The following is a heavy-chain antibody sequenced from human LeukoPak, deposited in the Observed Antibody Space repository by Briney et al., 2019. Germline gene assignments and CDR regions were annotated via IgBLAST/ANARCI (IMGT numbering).Heavy chain of an antibody. CDR3: AGGPAWAGTAFDF. CDR2: IYTSGST. CDR1: GGSVRSYY. Sequence: PSETLSFTCSVSGGSVRSYYWSWIRQFAGKELQWIGYIYTSGSTDYNPSLKSRVTISVDRSRNLIFLNLRSVTAADTAVYYCAGGPAWAGTAFDFWGQGSRVTVSS. V-gene: IGHV4-4*09. D-gene: IGHD6-19*01. J-gene: IGHJ4*02.